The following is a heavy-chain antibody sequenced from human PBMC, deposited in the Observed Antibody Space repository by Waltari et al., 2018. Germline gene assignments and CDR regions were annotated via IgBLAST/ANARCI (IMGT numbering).Heavy chain of an antibody. Sequence: QVQLVQSGAEVKKPGASVKVSCKASGYTFTSYDINWVRQATGQGLEWMGWMNPNSGNTGEAQKFQGGVTITMNTSISTAYMELSSLRSEDTAVYYCARPSSSGGGFEFDYWGQGTLVTVSS. CDR2: MNPNSGNT. CDR3: ARPSSSGGGFEFDY. J-gene: IGHJ4*02. V-gene: IGHV1-8*03. D-gene: IGHD6-6*01. CDR1: GYTFTSYD.